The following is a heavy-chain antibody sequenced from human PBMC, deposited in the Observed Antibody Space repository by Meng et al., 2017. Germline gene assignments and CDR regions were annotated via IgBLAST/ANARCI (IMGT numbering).Heavy chain of an antibody. J-gene: IGHJ4*02. D-gene: IGHD6-13*01. V-gene: IGHV1-69*06. CDR1: GGTFSSYA. CDR3: ARVAYVGGAAAPDY. Sequence: QVQLGQSGAEVKNPGSLVKVSCKASGGTFSSYAISWVRQAPGQGLEWMGGIIPIFGTANYAQKFQGRVTITADKSTSTAYMELSSLRSEDTAVYYCARVAYVGGAAAPDYWGQGTLVTVSS. CDR2: IIPIFGTA.